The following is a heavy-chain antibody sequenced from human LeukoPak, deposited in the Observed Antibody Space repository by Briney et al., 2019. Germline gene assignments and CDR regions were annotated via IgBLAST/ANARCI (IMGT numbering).Heavy chain of an antibody. D-gene: IGHD1-26*01. J-gene: IGHJ4*02. Sequence: SRTLSLTCAVSGGSISSSNWWSWVRPPPGKGLEWAGELYHSGSTNYNPSLKSRFTISVDKSKKQFYLKLSSVTAADTAVYYCARHTNEWELPSYFLYWGQGPLVPVSS. CDR3: ARHTNEWELPSYFLY. CDR2: LYHSGST. V-gene: IGHV4-4*02. CDR1: GGSISSSNW.